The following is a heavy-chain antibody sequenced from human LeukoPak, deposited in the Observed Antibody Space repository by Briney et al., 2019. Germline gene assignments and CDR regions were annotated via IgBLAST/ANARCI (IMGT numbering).Heavy chain of an antibody. CDR3: ARAKGPYYGSGSLGD. D-gene: IGHD3-10*01. CDR1: GYTFTSYY. Sequence: APVKVSCKASGYTFTSYYMHWVRQAPGQGLEWMGIINPSGGSTSYAQKFQGRVTMTRDTSTSTVYMELSSLRSEDTAVYYCARAKGPYYGSGSLGDWGQGTLVTVSS. CDR2: INPSGGST. J-gene: IGHJ4*02. V-gene: IGHV1-46*01.